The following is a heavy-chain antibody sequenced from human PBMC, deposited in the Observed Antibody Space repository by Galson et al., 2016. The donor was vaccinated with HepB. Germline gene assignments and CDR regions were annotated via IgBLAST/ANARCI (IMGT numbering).Heavy chain of an antibody. J-gene: IGHJ4*02. Sequence: SLRLSCAASGFTFSSYWMHWVRQAPGKGMVWVSRIEGDGSSINYADSVRGRFSISRDNAKNTVYLQMTSLRAEDTAVYYCVRDQDWVLFDSWGQGTLVTVST. D-gene: IGHD3-9*01. CDR3: VRDQDWVLFDS. CDR1: GFTFSSYW. CDR2: IEGDGSSI. V-gene: IGHV3-74*01.